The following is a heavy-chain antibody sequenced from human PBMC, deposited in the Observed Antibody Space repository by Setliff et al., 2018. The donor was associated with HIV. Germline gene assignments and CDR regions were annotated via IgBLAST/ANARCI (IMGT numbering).Heavy chain of an antibody. Sequence: PSETLSLTCTVSGGSISSGGYYWSWIRQHPGRGLEWIGSFHYTGGTDYNPSLKSRGSLSLDTPKNQFSLRLNSLTAADTAVYYCARGRYYFEYWGHGTLVTV. CDR2: FHYTGGT. CDR3: ARGRYYFEY. V-gene: IGHV4-31*03. CDR1: GGSISSGGYY. J-gene: IGHJ4*01.